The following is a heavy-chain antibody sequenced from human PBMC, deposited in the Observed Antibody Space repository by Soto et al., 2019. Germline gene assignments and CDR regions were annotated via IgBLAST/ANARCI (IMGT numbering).Heavy chain of an antibody. Sequence: PGGSLSLSCAASGFTFSSYSLHWVRQAPGKGLEWVAVISSDGSTTYYADSMKGRFTVSRDNSRNTLYLQMNSLRTDDTAVYYGAGGGGQLNPGFDLWGQGTLVTVSS. CDR3: AGGGGQLNPGFDL. D-gene: IGHD3-10*01. CDR2: ISSDGSTT. CDR1: GFTFSSYS. V-gene: IGHV3-30*04. J-gene: IGHJ4*02.